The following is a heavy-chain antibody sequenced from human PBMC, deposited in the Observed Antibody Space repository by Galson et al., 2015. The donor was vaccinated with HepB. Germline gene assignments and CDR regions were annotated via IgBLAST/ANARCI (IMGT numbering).Heavy chain of an antibody. CDR1: GFTFSSYG. D-gene: IGHD3-22*01. CDR3: AKGYDSSGYYLDESNFGADY. V-gene: IGHV3-30*02. J-gene: IGHJ4*02. CDR2: IRYDGSNK. Sequence: SLRLSCAASGFTFSSYGMHWVRQAPGKGLEWVAFIRYDGSNKYYADSVKGRFTISRDNSKNTLYLQMNSLRAEDTAVYYCAKGYDSSGYYLDESNFGADYWGQGTLVTVSS.